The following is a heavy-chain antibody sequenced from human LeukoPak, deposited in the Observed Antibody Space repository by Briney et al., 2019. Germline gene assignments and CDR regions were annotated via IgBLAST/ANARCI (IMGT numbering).Heavy chain of an antibody. D-gene: IGHD6-13*01. CDR1: GYTFTSYG. CDR3: ARGVGSSWLFDY. J-gene: IGHJ4*02. V-gene: IGHV1-18*01. CDR2: ISVYNGNT. Sequence: ASVKVSCKASGYTFTSYGISWVRQAPGHRLECRGWISVYNGNTNHAQKLQGRVTMTKDTSTSTAYMELRSLRSDDTAVYNCARGVGSSWLFDYWGQGTLVTVSS.